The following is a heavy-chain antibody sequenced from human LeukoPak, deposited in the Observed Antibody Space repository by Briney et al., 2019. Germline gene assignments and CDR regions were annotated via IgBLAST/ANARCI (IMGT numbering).Heavy chain of an antibody. CDR3: ARDADYGSGSYYDY. CDR1: GFTFSSYA. CDR2: VTGSGGST. V-gene: IGHV3-23*01. J-gene: IGHJ4*02. Sequence: GGSLRLSCAASGFTFSSYAMSWVRQAPGKGLEWVSAVTGSGGSTYYADSVKGRFTISRDNSKNTLYLQMNSLRAEDTAVYYCARDADYGSGSYYDYWGQGTLVTVSS. D-gene: IGHD3-10*01.